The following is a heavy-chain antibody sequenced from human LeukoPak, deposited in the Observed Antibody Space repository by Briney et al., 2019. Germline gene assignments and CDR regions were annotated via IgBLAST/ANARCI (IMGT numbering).Heavy chain of an antibody. CDR1: GGSISSSSYY. D-gene: IGHD3-22*01. CDR2: NSGST. Sequence: SETLSLPFTVSGGSISSSSYYWGWIRPPPGKGLEWTGINSGSTYYNSALKSRVTISVDTSKNQFSLNLSSVTAADTAVYYCARLYYDSSGYYQICYFDYWGQGTLVTVSS. CDR3: ARLYYDSSGYYQICYFDY. V-gene: IGHV4-39*01. J-gene: IGHJ4*02.